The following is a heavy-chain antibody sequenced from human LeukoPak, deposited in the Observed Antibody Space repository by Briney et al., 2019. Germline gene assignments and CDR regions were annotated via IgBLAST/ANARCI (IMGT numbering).Heavy chain of an antibody. CDR3: ARGVRGIFDY. V-gene: IGHV4-59*01. J-gene: IGHJ4*02. CDR2: IYYSGST. D-gene: IGHD3-10*01. CDR1: GGSISSYY. Sequence: SETLSLTCTVSGGSISSYYWSWVRQPPGKGLEWIGYIYYSGSTNYNPSLKSRITISVDTSKNQFSLKLSSVTAADTAVYYCARGVRGIFDYWGQGTLVTVSS.